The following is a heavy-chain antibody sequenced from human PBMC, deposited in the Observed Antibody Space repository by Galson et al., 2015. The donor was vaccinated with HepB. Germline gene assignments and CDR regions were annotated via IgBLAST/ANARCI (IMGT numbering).Heavy chain of an antibody. D-gene: IGHD5-12*01. V-gene: IGHV3-21*01. J-gene: IGHJ6*02. CDR1: GFTFSSYS. CDR2: ISSSSSYI. Sequence: SLRLSCAASGFTFSSYSMNWVRQAPGKGLEWVSSISSSSSYIYYADSVKGRFTISRDNAKNSLYLQMNSLRAEDTAVYYCARDREVRGYSGYGVGGMDVWGQGTTVTVSS. CDR3: ARDREVRGYSGYGVGGMDV.